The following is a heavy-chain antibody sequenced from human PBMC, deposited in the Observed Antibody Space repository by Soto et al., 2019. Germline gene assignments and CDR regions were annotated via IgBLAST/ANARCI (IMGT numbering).Heavy chain of an antibody. V-gene: IGHV3-21*01. Sequence: EVQLVESGGGLVKPGGSLRLSCGASGFTFSSYSMNWVRQAPGKGLEWVSSISSSSSYIYYADSVKGRFTISRDNAKNSLYLQMNSLRAEDTAVYYCARDRENYYDSSGYYLDAFDIWGQGTMVTVSS. CDR1: GFTFSSYS. J-gene: IGHJ3*02. CDR3: ARDRENYYDSSGYYLDAFDI. CDR2: ISSSSSYI. D-gene: IGHD3-22*01.